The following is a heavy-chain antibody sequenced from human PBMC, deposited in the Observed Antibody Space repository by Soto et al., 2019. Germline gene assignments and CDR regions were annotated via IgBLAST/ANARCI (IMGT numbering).Heavy chain of an antibody. D-gene: IGHD3-22*01. Sequence: ASVKVSCKASGYTFTSYAMHWVRQAPGQRLEWMGWINAGNSDTKYSQKFQGRVTITSDTSASTAYMELSSLRSEDTAVYYCACDFSMVVVALGYWGQEALVTISS. CDR2: INAGNSDT. CDR1: GYTFTSYA. V-gene: IGHV1-3*01. CDR3: ACDFSMVVVALGY. J-gene: IGHJ4*02.